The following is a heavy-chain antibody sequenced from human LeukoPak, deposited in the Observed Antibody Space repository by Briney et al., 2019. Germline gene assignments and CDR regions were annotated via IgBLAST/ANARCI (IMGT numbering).Heavy chain of an antibody. Sequence: ASVKVSCKASGYTFTAYYMHWVRQAPGQGLEWMGWIDASTSDTKYAQKFQGRVTISRDTSTGTSYMELRSLISGDTAVYYCASEAFCAGGRCYLQRVASWGPGTLVTVSS. V-gene: IGHV1-2*02. CDR3: ASEAFCAGGRCYLQRVAS. CDR2: IDASTSDT. J-gene: IGHJ4*02. CDR1: GYTFTAYY. D-gene: IGHD2-15*01.